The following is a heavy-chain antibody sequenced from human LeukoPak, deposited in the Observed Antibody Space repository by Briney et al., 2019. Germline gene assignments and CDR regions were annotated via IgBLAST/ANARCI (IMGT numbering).Heavy chain of an antibody. D-gene: IGHD4/OR15-4a*01. CDR2: VYYGRTT. J-gene: IGHJ5*01. CDR3: VRHDGRGGATMGAFDS. V-gene: IGHV4-39*01. Sequence: WIRQAPGKGLEWIGSVYYGRTTYYSPSLDSRVTISLDTSANQFSLQLNSVTAADTAVYYCVRHDGRGGATMGAFDSWGQGSLVTVSS.